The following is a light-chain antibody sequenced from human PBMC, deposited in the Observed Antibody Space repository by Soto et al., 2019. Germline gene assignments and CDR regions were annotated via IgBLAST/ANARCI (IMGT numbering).Light chain of an antibody. CDR3: ETWNSNTRV. Sequence: QLVLTQSSSASASLGSSVNLTCTLSSGHRSYIIAWHQQQPGKAPRFLMRLESSGSQNKGSGVPDRFSGSSSGAARYLTTSTLRSEDEADYYCETWNSNTRVFGGGTKLTVL. CDR1: SGHRSYI. J-gene: IGLJ3*02. CDR2: LESSGSQ. V-gene: IGLV4-60*03.